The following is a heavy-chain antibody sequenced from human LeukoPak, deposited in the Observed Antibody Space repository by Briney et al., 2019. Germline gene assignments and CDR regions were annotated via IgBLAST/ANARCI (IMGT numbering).Heavy chain of an antibody. D-gene: IGHD6-13*01. Sequence: SETLSLTCTVSGGSISSYYWSWIRQPPGKGLEWIGYIYYSGSTNYNPSLKSRVTMSVDTSKNQFSLKLSSVTAADTAVYYCAXXXXXSPRVYFYYMDVWGKGTTVTVSS. CDR3: AXXXXXSPRVYFYYMDV. J-gene: IGHJ6*03. CDR1: GGSISSYY. V-gene: IGHV4-59*01. CDR2: IYYSGST.